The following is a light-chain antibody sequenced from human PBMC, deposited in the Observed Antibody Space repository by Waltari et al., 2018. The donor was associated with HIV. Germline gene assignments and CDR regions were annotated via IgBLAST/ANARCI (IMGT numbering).Light chain of an antibody. CDR2: SNN. V-gene: IGLV1-47*01. J-gene: IGLJ3*02. CDR1: NSNIGSSA. Sequence: QPVLTQLPSMSGTPGQTVTISCSGSNSNIGSSAMYWYQHLPGTTPRLLIYSNNERPSGVPDRFSGSKSGTSASLTISGLRSEDEAVYYCSTWDESQSFQVFGGGTKVTVL. CDR3: STWDESQSFQV.